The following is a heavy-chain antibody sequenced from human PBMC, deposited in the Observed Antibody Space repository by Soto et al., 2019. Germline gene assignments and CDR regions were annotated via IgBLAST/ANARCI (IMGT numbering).Heavy chain of an antibody. J-gene: IGHJ6*02. D-gene: IGHD3-3*01. Sequence: TLSLTCTVSGGSISSGGYYWSWIRQHPGKGLEWIGYIYYSGSTYYNPSLKSRVTISVDTSKNQFSLKLSSVTAADTAVYYCARFADYDFWTGYYPHYYYYGMDVWGQGNTVTVYS. V-gene: IGHV4-31*03. CDR1: GGSISSGGYY. CDR3: ARFADYDFWTGYYPHYYYYGMDV. CDR2: IYYSGST.